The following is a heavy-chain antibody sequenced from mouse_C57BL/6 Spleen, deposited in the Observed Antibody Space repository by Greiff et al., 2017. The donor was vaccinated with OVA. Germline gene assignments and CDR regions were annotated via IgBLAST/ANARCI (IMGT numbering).Heavy chain of an antibody. J-gene: IGHJ2*01. CDR3: AREAGTGDY. CDR1: GYTFTSYW. Sequence: VQLQQPGAELVKPGASVKLSCKASGYTFTSYWMQWVKQRPGQGLEWIGEIDPSDSYTNYNQKFKGKATLTVDTSSSTAYMQLSSLTSEDSAVYYCAREAGTGDYWGQGTTLTVSS. CDR2: IDPSDSYT. V-gene: IGHV1-50*01. D-gene: IGHD4-1*01.